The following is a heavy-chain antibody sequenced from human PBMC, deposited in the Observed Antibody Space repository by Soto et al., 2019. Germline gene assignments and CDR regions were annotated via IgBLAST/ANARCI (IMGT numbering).Heavy chain of an antibody. J-gene: IGHJ5*01. V-gene: IGHV4-4*07. D-gene: IGHD6-13*01. CDR3: ARQTTYISSWFDY. CDR2: IYTTGST. Sequence: SETLSLTCTVSGGSISNYYWTWIRQPAGKGLEWVGRIYTTGSTNYNPSLKSRLTMSVDTSKNQFSLKLNSVTAADTALYYCARQTTYISSWFDYWGHGTLVTVSS. CDR1: GGSISNYY.